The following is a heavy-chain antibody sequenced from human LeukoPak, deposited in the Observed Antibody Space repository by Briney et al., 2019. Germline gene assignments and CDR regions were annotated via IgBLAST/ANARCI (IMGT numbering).Heavy chain of an antibody. J-gene: IGHJ6*03. CDR2: INHSGST. CDR3: ARRGYLAFYYYMDV. D-gene: IGHD1-26*01. V-gene: IGHV4-34*01. Sequence: SETLCLTCAVYGGSFSGYYWSWIRQPPGKGLEWIGEINHSGSTNYNPSLKSRVTISVDTSKNQFSLKLSSVTAADTAVYYCARRGYLAFYYYMDVWGKGTTVTVSS. CDR1: GGSFSGYY.